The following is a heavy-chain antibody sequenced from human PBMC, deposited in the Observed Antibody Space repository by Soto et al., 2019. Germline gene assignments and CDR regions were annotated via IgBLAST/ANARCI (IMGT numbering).Heavy chain of an antibody. J-gene: IGHJ4*02. V-gene: IGHV4-39*01. Sequence: QLQLQESGPGLVKPSETLSLTCTVSGGSISGSSYYWGWIRQPPGKGLEWIGATYYTGRTYYKPSLKSQVTISVDTSKNQFSLKLNSVSAADTAVYYCASGGEGSIAVAGWGQGTLVTVSS. CDR3: ASGGEGSIAVAG. CDR1: GGSISGSSYY. D-gene: IGHD6-19*01. CDR2: TYYTGRT.